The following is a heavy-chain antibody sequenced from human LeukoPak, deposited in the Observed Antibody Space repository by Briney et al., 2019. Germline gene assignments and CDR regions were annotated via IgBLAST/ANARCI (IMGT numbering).Heavy chain of an antibody. CDR2: IYYSGST. CDR1: GGSISSYY. CDR3: AREEGYYYDSSGHPFDY. D-gene: IGHD3-22*01. Sequence: ASETLSLTCTVSGGSISSYYWSWIRQPPGKGLEWIGYIYYSGSTNYNPSLKSRVTISVDTSKNQFSLKLSSVTAADTAVYYCAREEGYYYDSSGHPFDYWGQGTLVTVSS. J-gene: IGHJ4*02. V-gene: IGHV4-59*12.